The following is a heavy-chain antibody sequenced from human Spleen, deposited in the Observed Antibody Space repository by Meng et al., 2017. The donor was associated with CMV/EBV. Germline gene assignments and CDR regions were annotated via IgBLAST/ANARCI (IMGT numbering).Heavy chain of an antibody. CDR3: ATDDPNYYGSGSYLFHY. CDR2: INTDTGSP. CDR1: GYTFTYHS. D-gene: IGHD3-10*01. J-gene: IGHJ4*02. Sequence: QVQLVQSGSELKKPGASVKMSRKASGYTFTYHSINWVRQAPGQGLQWIGRINTDTGSPTYAPGFTGRFVFSLDTSVSTTYLQINGLKAGDTALYYCATDDPNYYGSGSYLFHYWGQGTLVTVSS. V-gene: IGHV7-4-1*02.